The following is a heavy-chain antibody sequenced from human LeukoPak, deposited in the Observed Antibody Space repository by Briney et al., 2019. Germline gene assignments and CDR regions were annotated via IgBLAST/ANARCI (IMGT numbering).Heavy chain of an antibody. J-gene: IGHJ4*02. CDR1: GFTFDDYA. CDR3: ARGSHDYWALSY. Sequence: GGSLRLSCAASGFTFDDYAMHWVRQAPGKGLEWVSGISWNSGSIGYADSVKGRFTISRDNAKDTLYLQMNSLRVEDTAVYYCARGSHDYWALSYWGQGALVTVSS. CDR2: ISWNSGSI. D-gene: IGHD3/OR15-3a*01. V-gene: IGHV3-9*01.